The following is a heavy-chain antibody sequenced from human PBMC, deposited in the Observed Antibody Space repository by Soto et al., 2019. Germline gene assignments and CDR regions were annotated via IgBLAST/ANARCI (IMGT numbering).Heavy chain of an antibody. CDR3: ARDRWLGDSPWGD. J-gene: IGHJ4*02. D-gene: IGHD3-10*01. V-gene: IGHV1-3*04. CDR2: INTANGYT. CDR1: GYTFTDYA. Sequence: QVQLVQSGAAVQKPGASVSVSRKASGYTFTDYAIHWVRQAPGQRFEWMGWINTANGYTRYSQKFQDRVSITRDTSANTAYMELRNLRSEDTAVYYCARDRWLGDSPWGDWGQGTLVTVTS.